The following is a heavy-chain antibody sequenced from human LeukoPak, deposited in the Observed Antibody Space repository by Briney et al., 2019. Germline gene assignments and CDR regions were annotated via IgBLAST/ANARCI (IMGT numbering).Heavy chain of an antibody. CDR3: ARDTVASLDY. CDR1: EVTFSSYA. V-gene: IGHV1-69*13. Sequence: SAKVSCKASEVTFSSYAISWVRQAPGQGLEWMGGIIPMFGTTNYAQKFQGRVTITADESTSTAYVELSSLRSEDTAIYYCARDTVASLDYWGQGTLVTVSS. CDR2: IIPMFGTT. D-gene: IGHD6-19*01. J-gene: IGHJ4*02.